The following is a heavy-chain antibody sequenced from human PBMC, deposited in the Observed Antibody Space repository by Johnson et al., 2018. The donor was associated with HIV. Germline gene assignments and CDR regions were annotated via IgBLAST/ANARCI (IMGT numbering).Heavy chain of an antibody. CDR3: ARDFVDRGYSYGFGAFDI. D-gene: IGHD5-18*01. Sequence: VQLVESGGGLVQPGRSLRLSCAASGFTFSSYGMHWVRQAPGKGLAWVAVISYDGSNKYYADSVKGRFTISRDNAKNSLYLQMNSLRAEDTAVYYCARDFVDRGYSYGFGAFDIWGQGTMVTVSS. CDR2: ISYDGSNK. CDR1: GFTFSSYG. V-gene: IGHV3-30*03. J-gene: IGHJ3*02.